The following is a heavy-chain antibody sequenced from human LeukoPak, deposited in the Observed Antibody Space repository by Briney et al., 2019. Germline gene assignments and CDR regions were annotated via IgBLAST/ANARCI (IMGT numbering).Heavy chain of an antibody. D-gene: IGHD4-17*01. CDR2: IYPGDSDT. V-gene: IGHV5-51*01. J-gene: IGHJ3*02. CDR3: ARRTDYGDYQTEAFDI. Sequence: GESLKISCKGSGYIFTNYWIGWVRQLPGKGLELMGIIYPGDSDTRYSPSFQGQVTISADKSISIAYLQWSSLKASDTAMYYCARRTDYGDYQTEAFDIWGQGTMVTVSS. CDR1: GYIFTNYW.